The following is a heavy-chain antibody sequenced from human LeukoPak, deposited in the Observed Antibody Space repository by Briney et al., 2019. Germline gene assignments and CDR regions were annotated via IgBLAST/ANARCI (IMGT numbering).Heavy chain of an antibody. CDR2: VSWDGSKT. CDR1: GFTFQDYA. CDR3: VKDLHMWGGKSLDA. V-gene: IGHV3-43D*03. Sequence: GGSLRLSCATSGFTFQDYAMDWVRQVPGKGPEWVALVSWDGSKTYYADSVKGRFTISRDNNKDSLYLQMDSLRSDDTTLYYCVKDLHMWGGKSLDARGRGTMVTVSS. J-gene: IGHJ3*01. D-gene: IGHD3-16*01.